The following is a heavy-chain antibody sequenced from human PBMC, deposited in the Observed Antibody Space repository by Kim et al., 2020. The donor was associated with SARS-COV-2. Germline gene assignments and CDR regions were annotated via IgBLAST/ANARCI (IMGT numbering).Heavy chain of an antibody. D-gene: IGHD5-12*01. Sequence: ESLKISCAVSGFSFTGHWITWVRRLPGKGLEWMARIDPSESYTNYNPSFQGHVVLSADKSISTAYLQWSSLKASDTAIYFCARQYRDGYTYYFDYWGQG. CDR1: GFSFTGHW. V-gene: IGHV5-10-1*01. CDR2: IDPSESYT. CDR3: ARQYRDGYTYYFDY. J-gene: IGHJ4*02.